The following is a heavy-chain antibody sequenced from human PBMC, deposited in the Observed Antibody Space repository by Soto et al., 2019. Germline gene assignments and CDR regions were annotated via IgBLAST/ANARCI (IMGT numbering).Heavy chain of an antibody. D-gene: IGHD6-13*01. J-gene: IGHJ6*02. CDR1: GGSFSGYY. CDR3: ARGPQQLVHLMWDYYYYGMDV. CDR2: INHSGST. V-gene: IGHV4-34*01. Sequence: SETLSLTCAVYGGSFSGYYWSWIRQPPGKGLECIGEINHSGSTNYNPSLKSRVTISVDTSKNQFSLKLSSVTAADTAVYYCARGPQQLVHLMWDYYYYGMDVWGQGTTVTVSS.